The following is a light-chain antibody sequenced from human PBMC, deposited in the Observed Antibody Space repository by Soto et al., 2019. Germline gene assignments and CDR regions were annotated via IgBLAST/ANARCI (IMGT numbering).Light chain of an antibody. Sequence: VVMTQAPLSLPVTPGEPASISCRSSQSLLDTDDGNTYLDWYLQKPGESPQLLIYALSYRASGVQVRFSGSASDTDFTLTISRVQAGEVVVYYCFQRLEFPHTFGGGTKVELK. J-gene: IGKJ4*01. CDR2: ALS. V-gene: IGKV2-40*01. CDR1: QSLLDTDDGNTY. CDR3: FQRLEFPHT.